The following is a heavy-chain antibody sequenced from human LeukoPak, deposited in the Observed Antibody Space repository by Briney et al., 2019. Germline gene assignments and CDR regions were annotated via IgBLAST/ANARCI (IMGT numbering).Heavy chain of an antibody. CDR1: GYSFNRYW. D-gene: IGHD3/OR15-3a*01. CDR3: ARHRLLDHFMDV. V-gene: IGHV5-51*01. J-gene: IGHJ6*03. Sequence: GESLKISCKGSGYSFNRYWIGWVRQMPGKGREWMGVIYPGDSDTRYSPSFQGQVTISADNSISTAYLQWSSLYTTDTDTYCCARHRLLDHFMDVCGKGTTVTVSS. CDR2: IYPGDSDT.